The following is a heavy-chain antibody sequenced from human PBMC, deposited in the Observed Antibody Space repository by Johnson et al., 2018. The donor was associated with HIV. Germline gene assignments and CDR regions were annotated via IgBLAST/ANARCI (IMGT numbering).Heavy chain of an antibody. V-gene: IGHV3-23*04. Sequence: VQLVESGGGLVKPGGSLRLSCAVSGFTFSSYAMSWVRQAPGKGLEWVSATTPSGGGTYYADSVKGRFTISRDNSKNTLFLQMNNLRAEDTAVYFCAKAFSTFHDAFDIWGQGTMVTVSS. J-gene: IGHJ3*02. D-gene: IGHD2/OR15-2a*01. CDR2: TTPSGGGT. CDR3: AKAFSTFHDAFDI. CDR1: GFTFSSYA.